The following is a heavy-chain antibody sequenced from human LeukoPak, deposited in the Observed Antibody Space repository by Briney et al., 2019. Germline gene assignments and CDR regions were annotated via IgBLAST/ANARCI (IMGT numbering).Heavy chain of an antibody. CDR2: MNLDGSEE. CDR3: ARDATYCTNGVCYTRFDY. J-gene: IGHJ4*02. Sequence: PGGSLRLSCAASGFTFTSHWMSWVRQAPGKGLEWVARMNLDGSEEYYVDSVKGRFTISRDNAKTSLYLEMNSLRAEDTAVYYCARDATYCTNGVCYTRFDYWGQGTLVTVSS. CDR1: GFTFTSHW. V-gene: IGHV3-7*01. D-gene: IGHD2-8*01.